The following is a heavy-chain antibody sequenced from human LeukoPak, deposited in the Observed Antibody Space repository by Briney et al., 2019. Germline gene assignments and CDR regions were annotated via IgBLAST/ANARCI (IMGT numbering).Heavy chain of an antibody. CDR3: ASGGRIRRRIDV. Sequence: SETLSLTCAVYGGSFSGYYWSWIRQPPGKGLEWIGEINHSGSTNYNPSLKSRVTISVDTSKNQFSLKLNSVTAADTAVYYCASGGRIRRRIDVLGKGTTVTDSS. CDR2: INHSGST. D-gene: IGHD2/OR15-2a*01. V-gene: IGHV4-34*01. CDR1: GGSFSGYY. J-gene: IGHJ6*04.